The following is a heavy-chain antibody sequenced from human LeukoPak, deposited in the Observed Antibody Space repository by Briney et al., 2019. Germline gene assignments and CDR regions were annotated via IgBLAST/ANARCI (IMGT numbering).Heavy chain of an antibody. D-gene: IGHD2-15*01. CDR2: ISHTETT. J-gene: IGHJ5*02. V-gene: IGHV4-59*02. CDR3: ARGYCSHEICQVFPS. Sequence: SETLSLTCSVSGGSVSSYYWSWVRQTPGKGLEWIGYISHTETTDYGPSIRSRVTMSLDTSKNQFSLKLRSVTAADTGVYFCARGYCSHEICQVFPSWGQGILVTVSS. CDR1: GGSVSSYY.